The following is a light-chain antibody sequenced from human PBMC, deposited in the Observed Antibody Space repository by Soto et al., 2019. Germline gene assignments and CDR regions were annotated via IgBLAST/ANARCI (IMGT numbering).Light chain of an antibody. CDR1: SGDVGGYNF. J-gene: IGLJ2*01. V-gene: IGLV2-8*01. Sequence: QSAMTQPPSASGSPGQSVTISCTGTSGDVGGYNFVSWYQQHPVKAPKLIIFEVIERPSGVPDRFSGSKSDNTASLTVSGLQTEDEADYYCSSYAGDNNLVFGGGTKLTVL. CDR3: SSYAGDNNLV. CDR2: EVI.